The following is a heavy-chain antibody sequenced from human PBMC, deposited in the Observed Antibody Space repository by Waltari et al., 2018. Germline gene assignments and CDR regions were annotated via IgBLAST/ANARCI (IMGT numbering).Heavy chain of an antibody. CDR3: ARLSGYCDDTGCYGHYAMDV. Sequence: QLQLQESGPGLVKPSETLSLPCPVPGGSVSTTSYSSALFPRSPGKGLEWIGTFYYPGNIYYNPSLTSRVTISVDSPQNHLSLRLSSVTAADTAVYYCARLSGYCDDTGCYGHYAMDVWGQGTTVTVSS. CDR2: FYYPGNI. CDR1: GGSVSTTSYS. J-gene: IGHJ6*02. D-gene: IGHD2-2*01. V-gene: IGHV4-39*02.